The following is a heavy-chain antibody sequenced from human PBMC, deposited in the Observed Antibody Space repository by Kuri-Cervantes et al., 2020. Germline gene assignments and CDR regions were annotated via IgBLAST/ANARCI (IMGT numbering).Heavy chain of an antibody. CDR1: GYSLSSGYY. CDR2: IYHSGST. D-gene: IGHD3-10*01. V-gene: IGHV4-38-2*01. Sequence: SQTLSLTCAVSGYSLSSGYYWGWIRQPPGKGLEWIGSIYHSGSTYYNPSLKSRVTISVDTSKNQFSLKLSSVTAADTAVYYCARTHYYGSGSYTQRDYWGQGTLVTVSS. J-gene: IGHJ4*02. CDR3: ARTHYYGSGSYTQRDY.